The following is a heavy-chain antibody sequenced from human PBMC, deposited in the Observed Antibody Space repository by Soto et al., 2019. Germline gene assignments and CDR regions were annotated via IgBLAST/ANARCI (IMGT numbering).Heavy chain of an antibody. Sequence: ASVKVSCKASGYTFTSYYMHWVRQAPGQGLEWMGGIIPIFGTANYAQKFQGRVTITADESTSTAYMELSSLRSEDTAVYYCARAPGWDPDAFDIWGQGTMVTVSS. J-gene: IGHJ3*02. CDR1: GYTFTSYY. V-gene: IGHV1-69*13. CDR2: IIPIFGTA. CDR3: ARAPGWDPDAFDI. D-gene: IGHD1-26*01.